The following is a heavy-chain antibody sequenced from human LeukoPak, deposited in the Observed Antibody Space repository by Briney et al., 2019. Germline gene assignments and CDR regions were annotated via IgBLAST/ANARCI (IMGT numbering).Heavy chain of an antibody. CDR1: GFTVSSNY. J-gene: IGHJ6*02. Sequence: GGSLRLSCAASGFTVSSNYMSWVRQAPGKGLEWVSVIYSGGNTYYADSVKGRFTISRDNSKNTLYLQMNSLRAEDTAVYYCARDQNSGWYVYYGMDVWGQGTTVTVSS. D-gene: IGHD6-19*01. V-gene: IGHV3-53*05. CDR2: IYSGGNT. CDR3: ARDQNSGWYVYYGMDV.